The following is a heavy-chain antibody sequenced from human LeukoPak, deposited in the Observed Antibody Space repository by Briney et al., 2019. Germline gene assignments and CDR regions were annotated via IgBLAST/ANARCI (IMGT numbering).Heavy chain of an antibody. CDR3: ASLYYYDSSGYYYGGFDY. CDR1: GYSFTSYW. J-gene: IGHJ4*02. D-gene: IGHD3-22*01. V-gene: IGHV5-51*01. Sequence: GESLKISCKGSGYSFTSYWIGWVRQMPGKGLEWMGIIYPGDSDTRYNPSFQGQVTISADKSISTAYLQWSSLKASDTAMYYCASLYYYDSSGYYYGGFDYWGQGTLVTVSS. CDR2: IYPGDSDT.